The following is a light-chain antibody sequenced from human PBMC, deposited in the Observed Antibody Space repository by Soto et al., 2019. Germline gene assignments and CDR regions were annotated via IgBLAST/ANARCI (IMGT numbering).Light chain of an antibody. Sequence: QSVLTQPASVSGSPGQSITISCTGTSSDVGGYNYVSWYQQYPGKAPKLMIYEVSNRPSGVSIRVSGSKSGNTASLTISGLQAENEADYYCTSYTSSSTYVFGTGTKLTVL. J-gene: IGLJ1*01. CDR2: EVS. CDR3: TSYTSSSTYV. V-gene: IGLV2-14*01. CDR1: SSDVGGYNY.